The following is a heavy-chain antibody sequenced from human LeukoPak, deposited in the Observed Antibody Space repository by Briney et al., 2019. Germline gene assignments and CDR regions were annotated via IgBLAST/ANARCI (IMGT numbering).Heavy chain of an antibody. J-gene: IGHJ6*03. D-gene: IGHD1-7*01. CDR3: AKDQNYASYYYYMDV. CDR2: ISGSGGST. Sequence: GGSLRLSCAASGFTFSSYAMSWVRQAPGKGLEWVSAISGSGGSTYYADSVKGRFTISRDNSENTLYLQMNSLRAEDTAVYYCAKDQNYASYYYYMDVWGKGTTVTVSS. CDR1: GFTFSSYA. V-gene: IGHV3-23*01.